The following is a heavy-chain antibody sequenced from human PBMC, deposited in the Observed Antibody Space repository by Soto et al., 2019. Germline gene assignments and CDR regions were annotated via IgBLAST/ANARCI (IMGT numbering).Heavy chain of an antibody. J-gene: IGHJ4*02. V-gene: IGHV1-8*01. D-gene: IGHD5-18*01. CDR1: GYTFTSYD. Sequence: ASVKVSCKASGYTFTSYDINWVRQATGQGLEWMGWMNPNSGNTGYAQKFQGRVTMTRNTSISTAYMELRSLRFEDTAVEYCGRGRGYSYGLAGSDYWGQGTLVTVSS. CDR3: GRGRGYSYGLAGSDY. CDR2: MNPNSGNT.